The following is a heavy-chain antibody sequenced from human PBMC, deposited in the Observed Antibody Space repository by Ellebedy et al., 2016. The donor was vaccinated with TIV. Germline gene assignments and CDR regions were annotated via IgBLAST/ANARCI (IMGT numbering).Heavy chain of an antibody. D-gene: IGHD4-11*01. J-gene: IGHJ4*02. CDR2: MHHSGRR. CDR1: GDSITSGGSS. Sequence: SETLSLXXAVSGDSITSGGSSWTWMRQPPGKGLEWIGYMHHSGRRKSNPSLQSRVGISIDRSKNQFSLRLTSVTAADTAVYYCARETTWYYFDIWGQGTLVTVSS. V-gene: IGHV4-30-2*01. CDR3: ARETTWYYFDI.